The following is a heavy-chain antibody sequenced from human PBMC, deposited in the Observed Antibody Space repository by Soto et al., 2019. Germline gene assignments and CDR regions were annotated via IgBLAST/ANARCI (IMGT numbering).Heavy chain of an antibody. CDR1: SVSNAW. D-gene: IGHD2-2*01. CDR3: TTDRNQAYYYYGMDV. Sequence: SVSNAWMNWVRPAPGKGLEWVGRIKSKTDGGTTDYAAPVKGRFTISRDDSKNTLYLQMNSLKTEDTAVYYCTTDRNQAYYYYGMDVWGQGTTVTVSS. J-gene: IGHJ6*02. CDR2: IKSKTDGGTT. V-gene: IGHV3-15*07.